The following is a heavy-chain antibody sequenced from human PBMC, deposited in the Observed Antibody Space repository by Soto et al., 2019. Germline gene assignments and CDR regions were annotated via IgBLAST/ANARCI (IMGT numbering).Heavy chain of an antibody. CDR1: GGSISRSNW. CDR3: ARSITFDWLFFDN. V-gene: IGHV4-4*02. D-gene: IGHD3-9*01. CDR2: IYHSGST. Sequence: TSETLSLTCAVSGGSISRSNWWSWVRQPPGKGLEWIGEIYHSGSTNYHPSLKSRVTISVDKSKNQFSLKLTSLTAVDTAVYYCARSITFDWLFFDNWGQGTLVTVSS. J-gene: IGHJ4*02.